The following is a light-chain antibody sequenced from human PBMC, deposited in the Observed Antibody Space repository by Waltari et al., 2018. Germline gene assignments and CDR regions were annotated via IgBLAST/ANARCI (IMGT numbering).Light chain of an antibody. J-gene: IGLJ2*01. CDR1: TSNIGNYY. Sequence: SGGTSNIGNYYVSWYQHLPGAAPKLLIYDNDKRPSGIPDRFSASRSGTSATLGITGLQIGDEADYYCATWDNSLTDVVFGGGTKLTVL. V-gene: IGLV1-51*01. CDR3: ATWDNSLTDVV. CDR2: DND.